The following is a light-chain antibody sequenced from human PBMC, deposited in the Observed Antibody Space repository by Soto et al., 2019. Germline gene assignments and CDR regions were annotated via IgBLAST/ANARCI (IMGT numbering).Light chain of an antibody. CDR3: SSYTTFNSLL. CDR2: DVS. Sequence: QSVLTQPASVSGSPGQSITISCTGTSSDVGAYNSVSWYQQHPDTAPKLMIYDVSHRPSGVSNRFSGSKSGNTASLTISGLQAADEADYYCSSYTTFNSLLFGGGTKLTVL. V-gene: IGLV2-14*03. J-gene: IGLJ2*01. CDR1: SSDVGAYNS.